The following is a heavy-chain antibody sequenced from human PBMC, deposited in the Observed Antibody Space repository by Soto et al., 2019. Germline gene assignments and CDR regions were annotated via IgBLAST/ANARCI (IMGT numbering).Heavy chain of an antibody. CDR1: GGTFSSFT. CDR2: IIPIYGTA. V-gene: IGHV1-69*01. Sequence: QVQLVQSGAEVKKPGSSVKVSCKASGGTFSSFTISWVRQAPGQGLEWMGGIIPIYGTANYAQKFQGRVTITADASTRTAYMELSSLRSEDTAVYYCAKDRRADWESYYYYAMDVWGQGTTVIVSS. J-gene: IGHJ6*02. D-gene: IGHD1-26*01. CDR3: AKDRRADWESYYYYAMDV.